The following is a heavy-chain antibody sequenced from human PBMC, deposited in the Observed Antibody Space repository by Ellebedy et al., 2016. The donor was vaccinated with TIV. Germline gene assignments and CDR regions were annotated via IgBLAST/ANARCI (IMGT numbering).Heavy chain of an antibody. CDR3: TGGGYLDF. V-gene: IGHV3-33*03. CDR1: GFTFSGHG. J-gene: IGHJ4*02. CDR2: IWYDGSDK. Sequence: PGGSLRLSCAASGFTFSGHGMHWVRQAPGKGLEWVAVIWYDGSDKYYAGSVKGRFTISRDNAKSSLYLQMSSLTVEDTAVYYCTGGGYLDFWGQGTLVTVSS. D-gene: IGHD2-15*01.